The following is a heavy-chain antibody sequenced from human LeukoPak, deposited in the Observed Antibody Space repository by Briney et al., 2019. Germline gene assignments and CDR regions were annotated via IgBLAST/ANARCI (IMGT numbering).Heavy chain of an antibody. V-gene: IGHV3-74*01. CDR2: MNSDGSST. CDR3: ARETFNYGDHYFDY. D-gene: IGHD4-17*01. J-gene: IGHJ4*02. Sequence: AGGSLRLSCAASGFTFSSYAMHWVRQAPGKGLVWVSRMNSDGSSTTYADSVKGRFTISRDNAKNALYLQMSSLRAEDTAVYHCARETFNYGDHYFDYWGQGTLVTVSS. CDR1: GFTFSSYA.